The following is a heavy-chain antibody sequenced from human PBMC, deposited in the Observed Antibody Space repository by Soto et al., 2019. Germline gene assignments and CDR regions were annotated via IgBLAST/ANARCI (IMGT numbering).Heavy chain of an antibody. CDR3: ARREGYYYYGMDV. CDR2: IYYSGST. V-gene: IGHV4-61*08. Sequence: ASETLSLTCAVSGGSISSGGYSWSWIRQPPGKGLEWIGYIYYSGSTNYNPSLKSRVTISVDTSKDQFSLKLSSVTAADTAVYYCARREGYYYYGMDVWGQGTTVTSP. D-gene: IGHD1-26*01. CDR1: GGSISSGGYS. J-gene: IGHJ6*02.